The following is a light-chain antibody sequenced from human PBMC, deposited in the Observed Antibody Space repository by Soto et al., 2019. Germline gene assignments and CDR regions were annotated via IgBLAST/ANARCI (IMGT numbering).Light chain of an antibody. Sequence: EIVMTQSPATLSVSPGERATLSCRASQSARSSLAWYQQKPGQAPRLLIYGASTRATGIPVRFSGSGSGTDFTLTISGLQSEDSAVYYCQQYNNWPWTFGPGTKV. CDR3: QQYNNWPWT. J-gene: IGKJ1*01. V-gene: IGKV3-15*01. CDR2: GAS. CDR1: QSARSS.